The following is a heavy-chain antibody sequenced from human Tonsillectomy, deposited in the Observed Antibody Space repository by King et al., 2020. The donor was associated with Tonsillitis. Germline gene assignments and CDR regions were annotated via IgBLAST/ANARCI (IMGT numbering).Heavy chain of an antibody. CDR1: GYSISSGYY. CDR2: IYHSGST. J-gene: IGHJ4*02. V-gene: IGHV4-38-2*01. D-gene: IGHD3-10*01. Sequence: QLQESGPGLVKPSETLSLTCAVSGYSISSGYYWGWIRQPPGKGLEWIGTIYHSGSTYYNPSLKSRVTISVDTFKNEFSLKLSSLTAADTAVYYCARWFGETHFDYWGQGTLVTVSS. CDR3: ARWFGETHFDY.